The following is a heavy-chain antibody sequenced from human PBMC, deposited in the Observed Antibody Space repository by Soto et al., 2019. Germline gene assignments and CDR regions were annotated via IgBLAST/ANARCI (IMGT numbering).Heavy chain of an antibody. CDR2: ISYSGST. Sequence: SETLSLTCTVSGGSISSGNYYWSWIRQPPGKCLEWIGFISYSGSTHYSTSLKSRLTISVDTSKSQFSLNLSFVTAADTAVYYCATMGTPATGLYFFDYWGQGSLVTVSS. D-gene: IGHD2-15*01. CDR1: GGSISSGNYY. J-gene: IGHJ4*02. V-gene: IGHV4-30-4*01. CDR3: ATMGTPATGLYFFDY.